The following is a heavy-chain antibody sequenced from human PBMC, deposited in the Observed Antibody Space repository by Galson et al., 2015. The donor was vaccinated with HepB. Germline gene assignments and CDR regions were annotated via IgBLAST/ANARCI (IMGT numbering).Heavy chain of an antibody. Sequence: SVKVSCKASGYTFTSYAMHWARQAPGQRLEWMGWINAGNGNTKYSQKFQGRVTITRDTSASTAYMELSSLRSEDTAVYYCAREGGSYYRSDAFDIWGQGTMVTVSS. D-gene: IGHD1-26*01. CDR2: INAGNGNT. V-gene: IGHV1-3*01. J-gene: IGHJ3*02. CDR1: GYTFTSYA. CDR3: AREGGSYYRSDAFDI.